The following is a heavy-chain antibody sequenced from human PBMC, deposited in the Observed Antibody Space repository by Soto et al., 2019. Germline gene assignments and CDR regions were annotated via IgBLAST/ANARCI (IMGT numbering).Heavy chain of an antibody. CDR1: GDTFTSSY. D-gene: IGHD3-16*01. CDR3: ANMGLGGWFDP. J-gene: IGHJ5*02. Sequence: QVQLVQSGADVKKPGASVKLSCKASGDTFTSSYVHWVRQAPGQGLEWMGIINPSGGGTSFAQKFQDRVSMTSDTSTSTVYMELSSLRSDDTAVYYCANMGLGGWFDPGGQGTLVTVSS. V-gene: IGHV1-46*03. CDR2: INPSGGGT.